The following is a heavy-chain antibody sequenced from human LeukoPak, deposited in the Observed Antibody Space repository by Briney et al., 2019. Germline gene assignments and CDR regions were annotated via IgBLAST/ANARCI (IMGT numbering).Heavy chain of an antibody. D-gene: IGHD3-10*01. Sequence: SQTLSLTCAVSGGSISSGGYSWSWIRQPPGKGLEWIGYIYHSGSTYYNPSLKSRVTISVDRSKNQFSLKLSSVTAADTAVYYCARCSYGTGSYYSRTYYYYGMDVWGKGTTVTVSS. V-gene: IGHV4-30-2*01. CDR3: ARCSYGTGSYYSRTYYYYGMDV. CDR2: IYHSGST. CDR1: GGSISSGGYS. J-gene: IGHJ6*04.